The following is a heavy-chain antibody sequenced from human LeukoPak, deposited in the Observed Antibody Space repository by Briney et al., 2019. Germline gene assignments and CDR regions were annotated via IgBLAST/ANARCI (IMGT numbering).Heavy chain of an antibody. D-gene: IGHD3-22*01. CDR2: LYSDGNT. CDR3: ARAPSEIGGYYPEYYRH. J-gene: IGHJ1*01. V-gene: IGHV3-53*01. CDR1: GFTVITND. Sequence: PGGSLRLSCAASGFTVITNDMTWVRQAPGKGLEWVSVLYSDGNTKYADSVQGRFTISRDNAKNTVSLQMNSLRAEDTGVYYCARAPSEIGGYYPEYYRHWGQGTLVTVSS.